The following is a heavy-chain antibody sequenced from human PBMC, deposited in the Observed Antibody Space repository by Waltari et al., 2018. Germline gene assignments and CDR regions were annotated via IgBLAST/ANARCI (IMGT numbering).Heavy chain of an antibody. CDR2: IIPTVGTT. V-gene: IGHV1-69*14. J-gene: IGHJ6*03. CDR3: AGGYYESSGFSFYYFYHMDV. D-gene: IGHD3-22*01. CDR1: GGSFAGSG. Sequence: QVQLVQSGAEVKKPGSSVTVSCKASGGSFAGSGISWVGQAPGQGLEWMGGIIPTVGTTNYAQKFQGRVTINADKSTSTAYMHLTSLRSEDAAVYYCAGGYYESSGFSFYYFYHMDVWGKGTTVTVSS.